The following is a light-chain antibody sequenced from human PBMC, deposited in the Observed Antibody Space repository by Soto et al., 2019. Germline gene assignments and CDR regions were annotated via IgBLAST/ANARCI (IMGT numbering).Light chain of an antibody. CDR1: SSDVGAYNY. CDR3: SSYTSGSTLVV. J-gene: IGLJ2*01. V-gene: IGLV2-14*01. CDR2: EVT. Sequence: ALTQPASVSGSPGQSITISCTGSSSDVGAYNYVSWYQQHPGKAPRLMIYEVTNRPSGVSNRFSGSKSGNTASLTISGLRAEDEADYYCSSYTSGSTLVVFGGGTKLTVL.